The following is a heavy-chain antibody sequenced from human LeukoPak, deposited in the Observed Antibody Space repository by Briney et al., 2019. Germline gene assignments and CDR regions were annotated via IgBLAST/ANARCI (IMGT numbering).Heavy chain of an antibody. CDR1: GGSLSSYY. CDR3: AREGIATIFGVARPYYYGMDV. Sequence: SETLSLTCTVSGGSLSSYYWSWIRQPPGKGLEWIGYIYYSGSTNYNPSLKSRVTISVDTSKNQFALKLSSVTAEDTAVYYCAREGIATIFGVARPYYYGMDVWGQGTTVTVSS. J-gene: IGHJ6*02. D-gene: IGHD3-3*01. V-gene: IGHV4-59*01. CDR2: IYYSGST.